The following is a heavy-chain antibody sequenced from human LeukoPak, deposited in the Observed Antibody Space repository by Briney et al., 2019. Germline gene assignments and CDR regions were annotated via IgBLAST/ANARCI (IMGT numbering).Heavy chain of an antibody. D-gene: IGHD3-22*01. CDR2: IYYSGST. CDR3: ARRRDSSGYYYEDY. J-gene: IGHJ4*02. Sequence: SETLSLTCTVSGGSISSSSYYWGWIRQPPGKGLEWIGSIYYSGSTYYNPSLKSRVTISVDTSKNQLSLKLSSVTAADTAVYYCARRRDSSGYYYEDYWGQGTLVTVSS. V-gene: IGHV4-39*07. CDR1: GGSISSSSYY.